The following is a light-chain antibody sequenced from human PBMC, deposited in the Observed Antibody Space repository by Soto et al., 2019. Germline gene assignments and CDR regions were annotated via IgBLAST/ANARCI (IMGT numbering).Light chain of an antibody. CDR2: GAS. Sequence: DFVMTQAPDSLAVSLGERATINCKSSQSVLYNSNNKNHLGWFQQKPGHPPKLLIYGASFRPSGVPDRFSGSGSGTDFTLTISSLQAEDVAVYYCQQFYITPRTFGQGTKLEI. J-gene: IGKJ2*01. CDR3: QQFYITPRT. V-gene: IGKV4-1*01. CDR1: QSVLYNSNNKNH.